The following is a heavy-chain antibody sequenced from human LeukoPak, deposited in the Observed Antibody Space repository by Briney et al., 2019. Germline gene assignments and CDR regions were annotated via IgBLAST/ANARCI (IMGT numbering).Heavy chain of an antibody. V-gene: IGHV1-18*01. J-gene: IGHJ2*01. Sequence: ASVKVSCKASGYTFTSYGISWVRQAPGQGLEWMGWISAYNGNTNYAQKFQGRVTMTTDTSTTTAYMEMRSLRSDDTAVYYCARVMAEAFDLWGRGTLVIVSS. D-gene: IGHD5-24*01. CDR1: GYTFTSYG. CDR3: ARVMAEAFDL. CDR2: ISAYNGNT.